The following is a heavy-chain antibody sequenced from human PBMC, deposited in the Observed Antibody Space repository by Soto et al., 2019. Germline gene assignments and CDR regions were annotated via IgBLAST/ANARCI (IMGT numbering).Heavy chain of an antibody. D-gene: IGHD2-15*01. CDR2: INPNSGGT. Sequence: ASVKVSCKASGYTFTGYYMHWVRQAPGQGLEWMGWINPNSGGTNYAQKFQGWVTMTRDTSISTAYMELSRLRSDDTAVYYCARGGCSGGSCYSDYYYYYTDVWGKETTVTVSS. J-gene: IGHJ6*03. V-gene: IGHV1-2*04. CDR3: ARGGCSGGSCYSDYYYYYTDV. CDR1: GYTFTGYY.